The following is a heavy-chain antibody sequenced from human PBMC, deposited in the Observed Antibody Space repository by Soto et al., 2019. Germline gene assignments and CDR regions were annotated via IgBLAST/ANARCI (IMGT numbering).Heavy chain of an antibody. Sequence: PSETLSLTCTVSGVSISSGDYYWSWIRQPPGKGLEWIGYIYYSGSTYYNPSLKSRVTISVDTSKNQFSLKLSSVTAADTAVYYCARAVVDVWFGEYFDSWGQGTLVTVSS. CDR3: ARAVVDVWFGEYFDS. D-gene: IGHD3-10*01. V-gene: IGHV4-30-4*01. CDR2: IYYSGST. CDR1: GVSISSGDYY. J-gene: IGHJ4*02.